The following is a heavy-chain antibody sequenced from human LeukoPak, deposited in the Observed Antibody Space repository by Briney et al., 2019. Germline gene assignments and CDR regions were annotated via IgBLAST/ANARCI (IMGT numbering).Heavy chain of an antibody. CDR1: GFAFSSYG. V-gene: IGHV3-33*01. CDR3: ARDLKYCTNGVCYRRLDY. CDR2: IWYDGSNK. Sequence: GGSLRLSCAASGFAFSSYGMHWVRQAPGKGLEWVAVIWYDGSNKYYADSVKGRFTISRDNSKNTLYPQMNSLRAEDTAVYYCARDLKYCTNGVCYRRLDYWGQGTLVTVSS. J-gene: IGHJ4*02. D-gene: IGHD2-8*01.